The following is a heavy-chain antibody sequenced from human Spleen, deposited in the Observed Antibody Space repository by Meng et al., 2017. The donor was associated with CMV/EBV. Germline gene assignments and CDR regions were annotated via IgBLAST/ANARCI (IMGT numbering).Heavy chain of an antibody. D-gene: IGHD3-9*01. J-gene: IGHJ4*02. CDR2: IHYSGST. V-gene: IGHV4-30-4*08. CDR3: ARYGREHYDILSGYHYFDF. Sequence: LRLSCTVSGGSISSGDYYWSWIRQPPGKGLEWIGYIHYSGSTYYNPSLKSRVTISVDTSKNQFSLKLSSVTAADTAIYYCARYGREHYDILSGYHYFDFWGQGTLVTVSS. CDR1: GGSISSGDYY.